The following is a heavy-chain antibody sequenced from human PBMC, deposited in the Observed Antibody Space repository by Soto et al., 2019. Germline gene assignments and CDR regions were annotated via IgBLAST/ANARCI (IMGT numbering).Heavy chain of an antibody. D-gene: IGHD6-19*01. CDR3: AKDRVAGTFTFDY. Sequence: QVQLVESGGGVVNPGRSLRLPCAASGFTFSSYGMHWGSQAPGKGLEWVAVISYDGSNKYYADSVKGRFTISRDNSKNTMYLQMNSLRAEDTAVYYCAKDRVAGTFTFDYWGQGTLVTVSS. V-gene: IGHV3-30*18. J-gene: IGHJ4*02. CDR2: ISYDGSNK. CDR1: GFTFSSYG.